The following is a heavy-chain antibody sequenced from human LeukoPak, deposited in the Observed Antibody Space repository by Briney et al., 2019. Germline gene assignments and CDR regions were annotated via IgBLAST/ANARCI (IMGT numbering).Heavy chain of an antibody. V-gene: IGHV4-59*01. D-gene: IGHD5-18*01. Sequence: SETLSLTCTVSGGSISSYYWSWIRQPPGKGLEWIGYIYYSGSINYNPSLKSRVTISVDTSKNQFSLKLSSVTAADTAVYYCARAYHTAMVHFDYWGQGTLVTVSS. CDR3: ARAYHTAMVHFDY. CDR2: IYYSGSI. CDR1: GGSISSYY. J-gene: IGHJ4*02.